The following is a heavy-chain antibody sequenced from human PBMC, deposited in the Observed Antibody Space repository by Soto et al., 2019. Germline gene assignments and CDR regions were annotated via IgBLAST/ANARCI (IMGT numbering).Heavy chain of an antibody. J-gene: IGHJ6*03. CDR1: GDTFTDYY. CDR2: INPNSGVT. CDR3: ARESGGATATLDYYYFYMDV. V-gene: IGHV1-2*04. D-gene: IGHD5-12*01. Sequence: QVQLVQSGAEVKKPGASVTVSCRSSGDTFTDYYMHWVRQAPGQGLEWMGWINPNSGVTKYAQKFQGWVTMTRDTSIRTGYMQLSRPRSDDTAVYYCARESGGATATLDYYYFYMDVWGTGTTVTVSS.